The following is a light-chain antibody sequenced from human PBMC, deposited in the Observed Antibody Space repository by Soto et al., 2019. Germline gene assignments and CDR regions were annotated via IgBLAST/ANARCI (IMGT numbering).Light chain of an antibody. V-gene: IGKV3-15*01. Sequence: EIVMTQYPATLSVSPGERATLSCRAGQSVSSNLAWYQQKPGQAPRLLIYDASTRATGIPVRFSGSGSGTEVTLTVSSLRSEDFAVYYCQQYDNWPPFSFGPGTKVDIK. CDR1: QSVSSN. CDR3: QQYDNWPPFS. J-gene: IGKJ3*01. CDR2: DAS.